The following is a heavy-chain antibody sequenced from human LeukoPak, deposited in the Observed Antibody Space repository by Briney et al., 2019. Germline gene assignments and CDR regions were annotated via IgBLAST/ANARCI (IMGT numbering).Heavy chain of an antibody. CDR1: GFTFSSYD. J-gene: IGHJ6*02. CDR3: ARDLEGYGMDV. Sequence: GGSLRLSCAASGFTFSSYDMHWVRQATGKGLEWVSAIGTAGDTYYPGSVKGRFTISRENAKNSLYLQMNSLRAGDTAVYYCARDLEGYGMDVWGQGTTVTVS. V-gene: IGHV3-13*01. CDR2: IGTAGDT.